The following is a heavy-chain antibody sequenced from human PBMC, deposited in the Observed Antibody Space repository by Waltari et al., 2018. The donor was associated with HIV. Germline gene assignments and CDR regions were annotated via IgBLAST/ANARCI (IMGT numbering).Heavy chain of an antibody. D-gene: IGHD3-10*01. CDR1: GGSFSSYG. CDR3: ARDNGSGYAEMFDP. V-gene: IGHV1-69*01. J-gene: IGHJ5*02. Sequence: QVQLVQSGAEVKKPGSSVKVSCKASGGSFSSYGISWVRQAPGQGLEWMGGFIPVFGTPNDAQKFQGRVTITADESSSTVYMELSSLRSEDTAVYYCARDNGSGYAEMFDPWGQGTLVTVSS. CDR2: FIPVFGTP.